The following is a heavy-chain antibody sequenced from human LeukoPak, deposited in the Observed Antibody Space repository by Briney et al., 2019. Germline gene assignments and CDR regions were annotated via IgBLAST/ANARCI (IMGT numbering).Heavy chain of an antibody. CDR3: ARHDPGFGYFDL. CDR1: GYSFTNYW. CDR2: IYPGDSDT. D-gene: IGHD3-3*01. J-gene: IGHJ2*01. V-gene: IGHV5-51*01. Sequence: GESLKISCRASGYSFTNYWIAWVRQMPGKGLEWMAIIYPGDSDTRYSPSFHDQVTISADKSISTAYLQWSSLKASDTAMYYCARHDPGFGYFDLWGRGTLVTVSS.